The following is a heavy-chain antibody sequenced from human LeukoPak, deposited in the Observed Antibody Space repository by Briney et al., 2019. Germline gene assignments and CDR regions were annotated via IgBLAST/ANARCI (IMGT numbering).Heavy chain of an antibody. V-gene: IGHV3-64D*06. J-gene: IGHJ4*02. CDR2: ISSNGGST. Sequence: TGGSLRLSCSASGFNFSSYAMHWVRQAPGKGLEYVSAISSNGGSTYYADSVKGRFTISRDNSKNTLYLQMSSLRAEDTAVYYCVKDYSSSWYYFDYWGQGTLVTVSS. D-gene: IGHD6-13*01. CDR3: VKDYSSSWYYFDY. CDR1: GFNFSSYA.